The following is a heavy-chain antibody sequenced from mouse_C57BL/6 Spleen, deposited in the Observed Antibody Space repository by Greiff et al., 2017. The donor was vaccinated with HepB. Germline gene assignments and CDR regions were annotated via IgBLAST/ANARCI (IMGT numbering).Heavy chain of an antibody. D-gene: IGHD2-4*01. CDR3: ARWDYGGAY. CDR1: GYTFTSYW. J-gene: IGHJ3*01. Sequence: QVQLQQPGAELVKPGASVKLSCKASGYTFTSYWMQWVKQRPGQGLEWIGEIDPSDSYTNYNQKLKGKATLTVDTSSSTAYMQLSSLTSEDSAVYYCARWDYGGAYWGQGTLVTVSA. V-gene: IGHV1-50*01. CDR2: IDPSDSYT.